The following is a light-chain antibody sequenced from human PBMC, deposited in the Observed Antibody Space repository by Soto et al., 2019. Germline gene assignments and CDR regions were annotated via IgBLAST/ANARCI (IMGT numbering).Light chain of an antibody. CDR2: GAS. J-gene: IGKJ1*01. CDR3: SPYNERPQT. V-gene: IGKV3-15*01. Sequence: EIVMTQSPGTLSLSPGERATLSCRASQSVSSNLAWYQQIPGQAPRLLIYGASTRATGIPARFSGRGSGTEFTLAISHPQSEGFAVYYFSPYNERPQTFGLGTKVEIK. CDR1: QSVSSN.